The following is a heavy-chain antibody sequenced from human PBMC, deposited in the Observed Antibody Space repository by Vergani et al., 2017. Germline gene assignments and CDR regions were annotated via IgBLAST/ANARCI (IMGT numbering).Heavy chain of an antibody. J-gene: IGHJ6*02. CDR2: FDPEDGET. Sequence: QVQLVQSGAEVKKPGASVKVSCKVSGYTLTELSMHWVRQAPGKGLEWMGGFDPEDGETIYAQKFQGRVTMTEDTSTDTAYMELSSLRSEETAVYYCATYLDAIYDILTGYNYGMDVWGQGTTVTVSS. CDR3: ATYLDAIYDILTGYNYGMDV. CDR1: GYTLTELS. V-gene: IGHV1-24*01. D-gene: IGHD3-9*01.